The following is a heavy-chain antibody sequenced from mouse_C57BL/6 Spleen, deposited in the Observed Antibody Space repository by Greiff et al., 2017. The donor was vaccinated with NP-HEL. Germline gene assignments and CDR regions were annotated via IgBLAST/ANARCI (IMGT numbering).Heavy chain of an antibody. V-gene: IGHV1-26*01. D-gene: IGHD1-1*01. J-gene: IGHJ2*01. Sequence: EVQLQQSGPELVKPGASVKISCKASGYTFTDYYMNWVKQSHGKSLEWIGDINPNNGGTSYNQKFKGKATLTVDKSSSTAYMELRSLTSEDSAVYYCARGYYGSPNYWGKGTTLTVSS. CDR2: INPNNGGT. CDR1: GYTFTDYY. CDR3: ARGYYGSPNY.